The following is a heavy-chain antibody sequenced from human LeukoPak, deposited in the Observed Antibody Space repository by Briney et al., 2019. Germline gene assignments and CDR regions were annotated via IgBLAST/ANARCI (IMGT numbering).Heavy chain of an antibody. CDR1: GGSISSGSYY. Sequence: PSETLSLTCTVSGGSISSGSYYWSWIRQPAGKGLEWIGRIYTSGSTNYNPSLKSRVTISVDTSKDQFSLKLSSVTAADTAVYYCAREARTGSDYWGQGTLVTVSS. V-gene: IGHV4-61*02. CDR3: AREARTGSDY. CDR2: IYTSGST. D-gene: IGHD1-14*01. J-gene: IGHJ4*02.